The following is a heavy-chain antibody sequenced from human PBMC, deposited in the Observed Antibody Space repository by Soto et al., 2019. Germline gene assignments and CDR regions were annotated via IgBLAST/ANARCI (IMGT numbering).Heavy chain of an antibody. CDR3: ARPESGAFDY. D-gene: IGHD1-26*01. CDR1: GFTFSSYG. CDR2: IWYDGSNK. Sequence: QVQLVESGGGVVQPGRSLRLSCAASGFTFSSYGMHWVRQAPGKGLEWVAVIWYDGSNKYYADSVKGRFTISRDNSKNTLYLQMNSLRAEDTAGYYCARPESGAFDYWGQGTLVTVSS. V-gene: IGHV3-33*01. J-gene: IGHJ4*02.